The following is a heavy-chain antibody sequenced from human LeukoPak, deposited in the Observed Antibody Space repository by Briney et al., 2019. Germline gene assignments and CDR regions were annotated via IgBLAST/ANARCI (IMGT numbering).Heavy chain of an antibody. CDR1: GFTFSSYA. V-gene: IGHV3-23*01. Sequence: GGSLRLSCAASGFTFSSYAMSWVRQAPGKGLEWVSGISGSGGGTYYADSVKGRFTISRDNSKNTLYLQMNSLRAEDTAVYYCAKEVWQLVRVLDYWGQGTLVTVSS. J-gene: IGHJ4*02. CDR2: ISGSGGGT. CDR3: AKEVWQLVRVLDY. D-gene: IGHD6-6*01.